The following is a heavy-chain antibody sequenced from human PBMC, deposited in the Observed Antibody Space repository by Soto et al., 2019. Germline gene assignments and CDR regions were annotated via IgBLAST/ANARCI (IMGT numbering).Heavy chain of an antibody. Sequence: QVQLVQSGAEVKKPGASVKVSCKTSGYTFTNYFLHWVRQAPGQGLEYLGVIVPSNGHTSYAPKFQGRVTMTTDTSTSTVYVELSSLRSEDTAVYYCVREPPNQLYFDYWGQGTLVAVSS. J-gene: IGHJ4*02. CDR3: VREPPNQLYFDY. V-gene: IGHV1-46*01. CDR1: GYTFTNYF. CDR2: IVPSNGHT. D-gene: IGHD1-1*01.